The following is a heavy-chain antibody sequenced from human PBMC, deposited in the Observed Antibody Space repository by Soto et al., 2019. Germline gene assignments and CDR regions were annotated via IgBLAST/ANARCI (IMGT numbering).Heavy chain of an antibody. CDR3: SRGGGVGVAGSAAFDM. CDR1: GYPVTAYY. V-gene: IGHV1-2*02. D-gene: IGHD3-3*01. Sequence: QLHLVQSGAVVKKPGASVTVSCSASGYPVTAYYMHWVRQAPGRGLEWMGGINPATGAAKYTQTFQGRVTLNRDTATRTVFMELSGLTSEEPAVFLCSRGGGVGVAGSAAFDMWGQGTVVTVSS. J-gene: IGHJ3*02. CDR2: INPATGAA.